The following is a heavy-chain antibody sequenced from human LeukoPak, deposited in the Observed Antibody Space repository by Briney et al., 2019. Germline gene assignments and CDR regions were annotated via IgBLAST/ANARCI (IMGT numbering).Heavy chain of an antibody. D-gene: IGHD1-26*01. Sequence: GASVKVSCKASGYTFTSYGISWVRQAPGQGLEWMGWISAYNGNTNYAQKLQGRVTMTTDTSTSTAYMELRSLRSDDTAVYYCARSRSLVGRNWYFDLWGRGTLVTVSS. V-gene: IGHV1-18*01. CDR1: GYTFTSYG. J-gene: IGHJ2*01. CDR2: ISAYNGNT. CDR3: ARSRSLVGRNWYFDL.